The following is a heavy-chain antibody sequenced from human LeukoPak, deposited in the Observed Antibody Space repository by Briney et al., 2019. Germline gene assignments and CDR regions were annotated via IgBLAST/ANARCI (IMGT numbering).Heavy chain of an antibody. CDR1: GYTFTSYA. CDR2: INAGNGNT. V-gene: IGHV1-3*01. D-gene: IGHD3-22*01. J-gene: IGHJ3*02. CDR3: ALHYYDSSGYYKMAFDI. Sequence: ASVKVSCKASGYTFTSYAMHWVHQAPRQRLEWMGWINAGNGNTKYSQKFQGRVTITRDTSASTAYMELSSLGSEDTAVYYCALHYYDSSGYYKMAFDIWGQGTMVTVSS.